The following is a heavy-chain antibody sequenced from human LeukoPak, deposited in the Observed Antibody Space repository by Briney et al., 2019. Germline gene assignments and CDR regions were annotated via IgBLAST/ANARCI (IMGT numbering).Heavy chain of an antibody. V-gene: IGHV4-34*01. CDR3: ARYSSSWPDYYYYYMDV. D-gene: IGHD6-13*01. CDR1: GGSFSGYY. Sequence: SETLSLTCAVYGGSFSGYYWSWIRQPPGKGLEWIGEINHSGSTNYNPSLKSRVTISVDTSKNQFSLKLSSVTAADTAVYYCARYSSSWPDYYYYYMDVWGKGTTVTVSS. J-gene: IGHJ6*03. CDR2: INHSGST.